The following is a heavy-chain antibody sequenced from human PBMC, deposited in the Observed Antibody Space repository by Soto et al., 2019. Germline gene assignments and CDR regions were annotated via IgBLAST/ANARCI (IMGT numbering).Heavy chain of an antibody. V-gene: IGHV1-8*01. J-gene: IGHJ6*02. Sequence: QVQLVQSGAEVKKPGASVKGSCKASGYTFTSYDINWVRQATGQGLEWMGWMNPNSGNTGYAQKFQGRVTMTRNTSISTAYMELSSLRSEDTAVYYCARGAYCSSTSCYRDYYGMDVWGQGTTVTVSS. CDR3: ARGAYCSSTSCYRDYYGMDV. D-gene: IGHD2-2*02. CDR1: GYTFTSYD. CDR2: MNPNSGNT.